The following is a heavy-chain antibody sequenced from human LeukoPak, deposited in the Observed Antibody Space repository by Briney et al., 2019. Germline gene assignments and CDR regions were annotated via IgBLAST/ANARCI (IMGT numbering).Heavy chain of an antibody. J-gene: IGHJ4*02. CDR3: AKADHLELKEYFDN. CDR1: GYTFTGYY. V-gene: IGHV1-69*13. Sequence: GASVKVSCKASGYTFTGYYMHWVRQAPGQGLEWMGGIIPIFGTANYAQKFQGRLTINADESTTTAYMELSSLRSEDTAVYYCAKADHLELKEYFDNWGQGTLVTVSS. D-gene: IGHD1-14*01. CDR2: IIPIFGTA.